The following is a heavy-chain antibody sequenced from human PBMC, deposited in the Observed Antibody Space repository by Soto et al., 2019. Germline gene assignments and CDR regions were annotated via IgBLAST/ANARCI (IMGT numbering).Heavy chain of an antibody. CDR3: ARVSRYCSSTSCSWGWGAFDI. Sequence: QVQLVQSGAEVKKPGSSVKVSCKASGGTFSSYTISWVRQAPGQGLEWMGRIIPILGIANYAQKFQGRVTITADKSTSTAYMELSSLRSEDTAVYYCARVSRYCSSTSCSWGWGAFDIWGQGTMVTVSS. CDR2: IIPILGIA. CDR1: GGTFSSYT. J-gene: IGHJ3*02. V-gene: IGHV1-69*02. D-gene: IGHD2-2*01.